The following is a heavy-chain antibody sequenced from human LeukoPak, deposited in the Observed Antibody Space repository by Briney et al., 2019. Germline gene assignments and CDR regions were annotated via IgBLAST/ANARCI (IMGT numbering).Heavy chain of an antibody. V-gene: IGHV1-46*01. D-gene: IGHD1-26*01. J-gene: IGHJ5*02. CDR2: INPSGGTT. CDR1: GYTFTSYY. CDR3: ARGKGPSGLQKNWFDP. Sequence: ASVKVSCKASGYTFTSYYIHWVRQAPGQGLEWMGMINPSGGTTSYAQKFQGRVTMTTDTSTSTAYMELRSLRSDDTAVYYCARGKGPSGLQKNWFDPWGQGTLVTVSS.